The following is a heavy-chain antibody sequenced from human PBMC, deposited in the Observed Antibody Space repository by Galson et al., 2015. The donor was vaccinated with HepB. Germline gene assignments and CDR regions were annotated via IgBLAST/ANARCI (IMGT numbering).Heavy chain of an antibody. CDR1: GFSLSTSGVG. V-gene: IGHV2-5*02. J-gene: IGHJ3*02. Sequence: PALVKPTQTLTLTCTFSGFSLSTSGVGVGWIRQPPGKALEWLALIYWDDDKRYSPSLKSRLTITKDTSKNQVVLTMTNMDPVDTATYYCAHRLDSSGWYGGDAFDIWGQGTMVTVSS. CDR2: IYWDDDK. D-gene: IGHD6-19*01. CDR3: AHRLDSSGWYGGDAFDI.